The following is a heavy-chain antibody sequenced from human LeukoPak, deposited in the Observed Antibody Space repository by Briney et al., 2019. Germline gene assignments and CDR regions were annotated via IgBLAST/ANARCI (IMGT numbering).Heavy chain of an antibody. D-gene: IGHD2-2*01. CDR2: TFTSGST. V-gene: IGHV4-61*02. Sequence: SETLSLTCTVSGGSISSGTYYWSWIRKPAGRGLEWLGRTFTSGSTNYNTSLKSRLTISVDTSQNQFSLKLSSVTAADPAVYSCARTVVPAAPGAFDIWGQGTMVTVSS. J-gene: IGHJ3*02. CDR1: GGSISSGTYY. CDR3: ARTVVPAAPGAFDI.